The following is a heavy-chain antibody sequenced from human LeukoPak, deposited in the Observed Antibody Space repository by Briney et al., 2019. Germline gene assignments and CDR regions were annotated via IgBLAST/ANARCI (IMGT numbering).Heavy chain of an antibody. CDR3: ARDGGFGFLAAFDI. D-gene: IGHD3-10*01. CDR2: ISGSGSVS. Sequence: PGGSLRLSCAASGFTFSGFAMTWVRQAPGKGLEWISYISGSGSVSYYEDSVKGRFTISRDNAKNSLYLQVNSLRDEDTALYYCARDGGFGFLAAFDIWGQGTMVTVSS. CDR1: GFTFSGFA. J-gene: IGHJ3*02. V-gene: IGHV3-48*02.